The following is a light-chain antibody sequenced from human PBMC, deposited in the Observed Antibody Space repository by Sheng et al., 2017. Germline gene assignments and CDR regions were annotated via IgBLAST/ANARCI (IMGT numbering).Light chain of an antibody. Sequence: QSALTQPPSASGSPGQSVTISCTGTSSDVGGYNYVSWYQQHPGKAPKLMIYEVSKRPSGVPDRFSGSILGGKAALTITGAQADDESDYYCLLYLGSGISVFGGGTKLTVL. CDR2: EVS. CDR3: LLYLGSGISV. CDR1: SSDVGGYNY. J-gene: IGLJ3*02. V-gene: IGLV2-8*01.